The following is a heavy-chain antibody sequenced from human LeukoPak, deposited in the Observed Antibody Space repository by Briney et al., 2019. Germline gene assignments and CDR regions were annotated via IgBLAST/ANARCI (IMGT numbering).Heavy chain of an antibody. CDR3: AKLACSGTSCYPFDY. CDR2: ISYDGSNK. V-gene: IGHV3-30*18. CDR1: GFTFSSYG. Sequence: GRSLRLSCAAPGFTFSSYGMHWVRQAPGKGLEWVAVISYDGSNKYYADSVKGRFTISRDNSKNTLYLQMNSLRAEDTAVYYCAKLACSGTSCYPFDYWGQGTLVTVSS. D-gene: IGHD2-2*01. J-gene: IGHJ4*02.